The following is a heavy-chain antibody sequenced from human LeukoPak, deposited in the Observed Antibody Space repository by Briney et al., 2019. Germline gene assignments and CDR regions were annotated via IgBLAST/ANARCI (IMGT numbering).Heavy chain of an antibody. CDR2: ISYDGSNK. CDR1: GFTFSSYA. D-gene: IGHD6-19*01. CDR3: AGGSNAVAGTTYYYYMDV. Sequence: GGSMRLSCAASGFTFSSYAMHWVRQAPGKGLEWVAVISYDGSNKYYADSVKGRFTISRDNSKNTLYLQMDSLRAEDTAVYYCAGGSNAVAGTTYYYYMDVWGKGTTVTVSS. J-gene: IGHJ6*03. V-gene: IGHV3-30*01.